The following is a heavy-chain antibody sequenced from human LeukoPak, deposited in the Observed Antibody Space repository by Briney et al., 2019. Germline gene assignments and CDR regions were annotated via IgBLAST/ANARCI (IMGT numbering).Heavy chain of an antibody. CDR1: GYTLTELS. D-gene: IGHD1-26*01. J-gene: IGHJ4*02. CDR3: AVTLEGRGRWEEIDY. CDR2: FDPVEGDT. Sequence: ASVKVSCKVSGYTLTELSMHWVRQAPGKGLEWMGGFDPVEGDTIYAQKFQGRVTMTEDTSTDTAYMVLSSLRSDDAAVYYCAVTLEGRGRWEEIDYWGQGTLVTVSS. V-gene: IGHV1-24*01.